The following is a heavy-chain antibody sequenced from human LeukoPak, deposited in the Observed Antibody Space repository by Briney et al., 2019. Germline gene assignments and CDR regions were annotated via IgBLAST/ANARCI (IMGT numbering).Heavy chain of an antibody. V-gene: IGHV4-39*07. CDR3: ARDYSGWYEFDY. D-gene: IGHD6-13*01. Sequence: SETLSLTCTVCGGSISSSSYYWGWIRQPPGKGLEWIGSIYYSGSTYYNPSLKSRVTISVDTSKNQFSLKLSSVTAADTAVYYCARDYSGWYEFDYWGQGTLVTVSS. CDR1: GGSISSSSYY. CDR2: IYYSGST. J-gene: IGHJ4*02.